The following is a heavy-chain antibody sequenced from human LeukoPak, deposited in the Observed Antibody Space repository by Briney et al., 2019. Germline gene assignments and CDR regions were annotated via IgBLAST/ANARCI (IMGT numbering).Heavy chain of an antibody. CDR3: ARHPKRYYYGSGSPSYYMDV. J-gene: IGHJ6*03. D-gene: IGHD3-10*01. V-gene: IGHV4-39*01. CDR1: GGSISSSSYY. CDR2: IYYSGST. Sequence: SETLSLTCTVSGGSISSSSYYWGWIRQPPGKGLGWIGSIYYSGSTYYNPSLKSRVTISVDTSKNQFSLKLSSVTAADTAVYYCARHPKRYYYGSGSPSYYMDVWGKGTTVTVSS.